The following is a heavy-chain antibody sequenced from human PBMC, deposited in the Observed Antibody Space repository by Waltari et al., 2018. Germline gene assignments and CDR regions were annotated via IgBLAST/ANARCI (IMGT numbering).Heavy chain of an antibody. Sequence: QVRLQESGPGLVKSSQTLSLTCSASGDSLTSGSYYWGWIRQAAGKGLEYIARISKTGTTSYNPSLERRVTILIDTSKNEFSLKIASVTAADTAVYFCARGRGTYFDYWGQGILVTVSS. D-gene: IGHD3-16*01. CDR2: ISKTGTT. J-gene: IGHJ4*02. CDR3: ARGRGTYFDY. CDR1: GDSLTSGSYY. V-gene: IGHV4-61*02.